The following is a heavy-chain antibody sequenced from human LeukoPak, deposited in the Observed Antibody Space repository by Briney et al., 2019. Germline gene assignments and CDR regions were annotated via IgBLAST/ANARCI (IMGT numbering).Heavy chain of an antibody. Sequence: PGGSLRLSCAASGFTLSSYEMNWVRQAPGKGLEWVSYISSSGSTIYYADSVKGRFTISRDNAKNSLYLQMNSLRAEDTAVYYCARRPPWFGELAWGQGTLVAVSS. D-gene: IGHD3-10*01. CDR3: ARRPPWFGELA. CDR2: ISSSGSTI. J-gene: IGHJ5*02. V-gene: IGHV3-48*03. CDR1: GFTLSSYE.